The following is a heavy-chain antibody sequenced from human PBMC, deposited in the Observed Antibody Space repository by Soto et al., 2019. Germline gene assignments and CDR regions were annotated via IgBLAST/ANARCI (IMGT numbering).Heavy chain of an antibody. CDR1: GGSFSGYY. J-gene: IGHJ6*02. Sequence: SETLSLTCAVYGGSFSGYYWSWIRQPPGKGLEWIGEINHSGSTNYNPSLKSRVTISVDTSKNQFSLKLGSVTAADTAVYYCARGQAFSGYYSGGAYYYYGMDVWGQGTTVTVSS. CDR2: INHSGST. V-gene: IGHV4-34*01. CDR3: ARGQAFSGYYSGGAYYYYGMDV. D-gene: IGHD5-12*01.